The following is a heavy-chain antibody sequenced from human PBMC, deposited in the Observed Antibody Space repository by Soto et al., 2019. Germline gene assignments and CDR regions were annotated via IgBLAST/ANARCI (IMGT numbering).Heavy chain of an antibody. Sequence: GASVKVSCKASGGTFSSYAISWVRQAPGQGLEWMGGIIPIFGTANYAQKFQGRVTITADESTSTAYMELSSLRSEDTAVYYCARSMVATSDFDYWGQGTLVTVSS. J-gene: IGHJ4*02. D-gene: IGHD5-12*01. CDR1: GGTFSSYA. CDR2: IIPIFGTA. V-gene: IGHV1-69*13. CDR3: ARSMVATSDFDY.